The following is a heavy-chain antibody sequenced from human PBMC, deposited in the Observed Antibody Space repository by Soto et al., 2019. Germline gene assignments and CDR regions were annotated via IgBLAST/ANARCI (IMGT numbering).Heavy chain of an antibody. CDR1: GFTFSSYA. J-gene: IGHJ6*03. CDR2: ISGSGGST. CDR3: AKGYCSSTSCYGAYYYYYMDV. D-gene: IGHD2-2*01. Sequence: GGSLRLSCAASGFTFSSYAMSWVRQAPGKGLEWVSAISGSGGSTYYADSVKGRFTISRDNSKNTLYLQMNSLRAEDTAVYYCAKGYCSSTSCYGAYYYYYMDVWGKGTTVTVSS. V-gene: IGHV3-23*01.